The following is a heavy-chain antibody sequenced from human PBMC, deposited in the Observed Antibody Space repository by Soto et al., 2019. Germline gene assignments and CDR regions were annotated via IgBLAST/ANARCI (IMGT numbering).Heavy chain of an antibody. Sequence: QVQLQESGPGLVKPSQTLSLTCTVSGGSTSSDNYWRWIRQPPGKGLEWIGHIYYSGNTDYNPSLKSRLALSIATSKNQFSLKLSSVTAADTAVYFCAREGGESSDGLYYFDSWGQGSLVTVSS. CDR3: AREGGESSDGLYYFDS. CDR1: GGSTSSDNY. V-gene: IGHV4-30-4*01. CDR2: IYYSGNT. J-gene: IGHJ4*02. D-gene: IGHD3-16*01.